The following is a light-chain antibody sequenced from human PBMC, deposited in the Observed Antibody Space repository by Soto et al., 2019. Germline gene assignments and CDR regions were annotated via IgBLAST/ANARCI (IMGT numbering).Light chain of an antibody. V-gene: IGKV4-1*01. J-gene: IGKJ3*01. Sequence: DIVMTQSPDSLAVSLGERATINCKSSQSVLSSSNNKNYLTWYQHKPGQPPKLLIYWASTRESGVPDRFSGSGSGTDFTLTISSLQAEDVAVYYCQQYYTAPFTFGPGTKVDIK. CDR3: QQYYTAPFT. CDR1: QSVLSSSNNKNY. CDR2: WAS.